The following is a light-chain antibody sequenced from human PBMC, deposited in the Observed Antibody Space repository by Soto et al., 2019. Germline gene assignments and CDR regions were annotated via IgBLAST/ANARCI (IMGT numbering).Light chain of an antibody. Sequence: EIVLTQSPGTLALSPGERATLSCRASQSVNSRLAWYQHKPGQAPRLLISGASNRASGIPARFSGSGSGTEFTLTISSLQSEDFAVYYCQQYNNWPPITFGQGTRLEIK. CDR2: GAS. V-gene: IGKV3D-15*01. J-gene: IGKJ5*01. CDR3: QQYNNWPPIT. CDR1: QSVNSR.